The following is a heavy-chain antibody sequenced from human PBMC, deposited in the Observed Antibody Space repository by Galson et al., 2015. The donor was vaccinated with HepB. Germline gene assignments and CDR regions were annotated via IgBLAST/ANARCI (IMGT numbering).Heavy chain of an antibody. J-gene: IGHJ4*02. CDR3: AHSPAYCSITNCFLD. CDR1: GFSLRTYGMR. V-gene: IGHV2-5*08. Sequence: PALVKPTQTLTLACTFSGFSLRTYGMRVSWIRQSPGKALEWVGRLDWAGVAAYSESLRSRLTISQGTSENQTVLTMTNMGPVDTATYYCAHSPAYCSITNCFLDWGQGTLVTVSS. CDR2: LDWAGVA. D-gene: IGHD2-2*01.